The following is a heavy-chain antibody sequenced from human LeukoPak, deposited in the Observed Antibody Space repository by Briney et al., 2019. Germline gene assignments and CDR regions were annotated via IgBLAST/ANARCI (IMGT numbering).Heavy chain of an antibody. J-gene: IGHJ5*02. CDR3: ARALGIAAAGNWFDP. Sequence: SETLSLTCAVYGGSFSGYYWSWIRQPPGKGLEWIGEINHSGSTNYNLSLKSRVTISVDTSKNQFSLKLSSVTAADTAVYYCARALGIAAAGNWFDPWGQGTLVTVSS. CDR1: GGSFSGYY. D-gene: IGHD6-13*01. CDR2: INHSGST. V-gene: IGHV4-34*01.